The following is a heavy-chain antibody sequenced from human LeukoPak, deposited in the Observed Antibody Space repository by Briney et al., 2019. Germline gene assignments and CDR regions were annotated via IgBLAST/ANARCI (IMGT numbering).Heavy chain of an antibody. D-gene: IGHD6-19*01. V-gene: IGHV4-59*01. Sequence: SETLSLTCTVSGDSFSSYYWSWVRQPPGKGLEWIGFIHYSGSTNSNPSLKSRVTMSVDTSENQLFLNLTSVTAADTAVYYCAREGKLTGYSGGLGFNYWGQGTLVTVSS. CDR1: GDSFSSYY. CDR3: AREGKLTGYSGGLGFNY. J-gene: IGHJ4*02. CDR2: IHYSGST.